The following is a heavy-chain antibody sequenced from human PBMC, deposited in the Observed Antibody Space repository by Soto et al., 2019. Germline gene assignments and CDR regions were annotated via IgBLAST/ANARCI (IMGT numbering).Heavy chain of an antibody. CDR3: ARPSYSSSVGMDV. CDR2: INSDGSST. D-gene: IGHD6-6*01. Sequence: GGSLRLSCAASGFTFSSYWMHWVRQAPGKGLVWVSRINSDGSSTSYADSVRGRFTISRDNAKNTLYLQMNSLRAEDTAVYYCARPSYSSSVGMDVWGQGTTVTVSS. CDR1: GFTFSSYW. J-gene: IGHJ6*02. V-gene: IGHV3-74*01.